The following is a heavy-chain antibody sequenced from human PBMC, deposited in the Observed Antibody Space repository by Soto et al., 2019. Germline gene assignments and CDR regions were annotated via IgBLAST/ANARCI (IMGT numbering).Heavy chain of an antibody. CDR1: GGTFSNYL. CDR2: IIPIFGTA. Sequence: QVQLVQSGAEVKKPGSSVKVSCKASGGTFSNYLISWVRQAPGQGLEWMGGIIPIFGTANYAQKFQDRVTITADESTSTAYMELSGLRSADTAVYYCARARYRGGSENFWVNWFDPWGQGTLVTVSS. D-gene: IGHD2-21*01. V-gene: IGHV1-69*01. CDR3: ARARYRGGSENFWVNWFDP. J-gene: IGHJ5*02.